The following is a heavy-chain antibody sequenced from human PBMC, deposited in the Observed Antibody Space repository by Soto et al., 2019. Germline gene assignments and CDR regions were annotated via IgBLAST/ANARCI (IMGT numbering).Heavy chain of an antibody. Sequence: SGPTLVNPTQTLTLTCTFSGFSLSTSGVGVGWIRQPPGKALEWLALIYWNDDKRYSPSLKSRLTITKDTSKNQVVLTMTNMDPVDTATYYCALRRHYYDSSGYFEYWGQGTLVTVSS. CDR2: IYWNDDK. CDR1: GFSLSTSGVG. J-gene: IGHJ4*02. CDR3: ALRRHYYDSSGYFEY. V-gene: IGHV2-5*01. D-gene: IGHD3-22*01.